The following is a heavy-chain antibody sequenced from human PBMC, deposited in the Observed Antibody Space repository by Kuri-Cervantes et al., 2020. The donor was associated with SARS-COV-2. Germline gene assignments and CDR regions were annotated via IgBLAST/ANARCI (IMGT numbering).Heavy chain of an antibody. CDR1: GFTFNSYN. CDR3: ARELRLSRTDAFDI. CDR2: IGPSNTYI. Sequence: GESLKISCTASGFTFNSYNMKWVRQAPGKGLEWVSGIGPSNTYIYYADSVKGRFIISRDNAKNSLYLQMNSLRVEDTAVYYCARELRLSRTDAFDIWGQGTMVTVSS. D-gene: IGHD5-12*01. V-gene: IGHV3-21*06. J-gene: IGHJ3*02.